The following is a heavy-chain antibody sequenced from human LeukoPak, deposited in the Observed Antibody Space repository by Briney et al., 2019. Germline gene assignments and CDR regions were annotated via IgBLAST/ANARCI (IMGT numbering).Heavy chain of an antibody. D-gene: IGHD1-26*01. Sequence: ASVKVSCKASGYTFTGYYMHWVRQAPGQGLGWMGWINPNSGGTNYAQKFQGRVTMTRDTSISTAYMELSRLRSDDTAVYYCARVAVGATYNWFDPWGQGTLVTVSS. CDR3: ARVAVGATYNWFDP. CDR2: INPNSGGT. CDR1: GYTFTGYY. J-gene: IGHJ5*02. V-gene: IGHV1-2*02.